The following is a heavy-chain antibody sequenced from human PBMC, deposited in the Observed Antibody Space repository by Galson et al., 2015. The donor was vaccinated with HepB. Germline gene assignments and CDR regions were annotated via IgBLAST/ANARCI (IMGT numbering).Heavy chain of an antibody. CDR2: IYPADSDT. CDR3: ARRGYSYGQYYFDS. CDR1: GYIFNIYW. V-gene: IGHV5-51*03. J-gene: IGHJ4*02. Sequence: QSGAEVKKPGESLKISCEGSGYIFNIYWIAWVRQMPGKGLEWMGVIYPADSDTTYSPAFQGQVIISVDRSTNTAYLQWSGLKTSDTVVYYCARRGYSYGQYYFDSWGQGTLVAVSS. D-gene: IGHD5-18*01.